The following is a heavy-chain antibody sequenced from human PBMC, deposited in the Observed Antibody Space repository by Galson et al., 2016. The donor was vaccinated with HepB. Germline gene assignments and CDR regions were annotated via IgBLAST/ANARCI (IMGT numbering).Heavy chain of an antibody. CDR2: IHYDGST. J-gene: IGHJ6*03. CDR3: ARDGMMQATGIDV. CDR1: GGSTRDYY. D-gene: IGHD1-1*01. Sequence: ETLSLTCTLSGGSTRDYYWSWIRQSPGKGLEWIGYIHYDGSTNYKSSFEGRVTISIDSSKTQLSLSLRSVTPADTAVYYCARDGMMQATGIDVWGKGTTVIVS. V-gene: IGHV4-59*13.